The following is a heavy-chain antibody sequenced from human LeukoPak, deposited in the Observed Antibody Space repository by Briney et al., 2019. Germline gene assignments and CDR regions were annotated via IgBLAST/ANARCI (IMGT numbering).Heavy chain of an antibody. CDR2: IYNSGSP. J-gene: IGHJ4*02. CDR3: ARHGPGGNVLTAQSFDY. Sequence: PSETLSLTCTVSGGSISRFYWSWLRQPPGKRLEWIGYIYNSGSPNYHPSLKSRVTISAETSKNQFSLKLTSVTAADTAVYYCARHGPGGNVLTAQSFDYWGQGTLVTVSS. CDR1: GGSISRFY. V-gene: IGHV4-59*08. D-gene: IGHD1-20*01.